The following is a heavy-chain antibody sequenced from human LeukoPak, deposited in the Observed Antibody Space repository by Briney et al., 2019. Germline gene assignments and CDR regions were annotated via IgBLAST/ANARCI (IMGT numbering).Heavy chain of an antibody. CDR3: TRDSSGYDWFYDY. CDR2: ISSSGST. CDR1: GGSISNYY. V-gene: IGHV4-4*07. J-gene: IGHJ4*02. Sequence: SETLSLTCTVSGGSISNYYWSWIRQPPGKGLEWIGRISSSGSTNYNPSLKSRVTMSVDTSKNQFSLMLSSVTAADTAVYYCTRDSSGYDWFYDYWGQGTLVTVSS. D-gene: IGHD5-12*01.